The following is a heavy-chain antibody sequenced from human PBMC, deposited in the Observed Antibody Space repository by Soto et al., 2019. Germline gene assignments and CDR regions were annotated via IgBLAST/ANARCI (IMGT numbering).Heavy chain of an antibody. CDR1: GGTFRSDT. V-gene: IGHV1-69*02. D-gene: IGHD3-22*01. Sequence: QVQLVQSGAEVKKPGSSVKVSCKASGGTFRSDTISWVRQAPGQGLEWMGRIIPILGIANYAQKFQGRVTITADKSTSTVYMEQSSLRSEDTAVYYCARGYYDSSGYYHDAFDIWGQGTMVTVSS. CDR3: ARGYYDSSGYYHDAFDI. CDR2: IIPILGIA. J-gene: IGHJ3*02.